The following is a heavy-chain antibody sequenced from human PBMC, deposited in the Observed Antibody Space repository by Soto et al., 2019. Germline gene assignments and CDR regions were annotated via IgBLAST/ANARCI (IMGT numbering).Heavy chain of an antibody. Sequence: GGSLRLSCAASGFTFSSYAMSWVRQAPGKGLEWVSAISGSGGSTYYADSVKGRFTISRDNSKNTLYLQMDSLRAEDTAVYYCAKAGLVVVVPTGDYWGQGTLVTVSS. CDR2: ISGSGGST. CDR3: AKAGLVVVVPTGDY. V-gene: IGHV3-23*01. D-gene: IGHD3-22*01. CDR1: GFTFSSYA. J-gene: IGHJ4*02.